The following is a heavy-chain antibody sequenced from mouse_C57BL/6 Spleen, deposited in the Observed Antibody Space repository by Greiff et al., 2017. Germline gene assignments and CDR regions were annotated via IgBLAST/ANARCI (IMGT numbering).Heavy chain of an antibody. V-gene: IGHV1-55*01. CDR3: ASGSQWYFDV. CDR1: GYTFTSYW. Sequence: QVQLQQPGAELVKPGASVKLSCKASGYTFTSYWITWVKQRPGQGLEWIGDIYPGSGSTNYNEKFKSKATLTVDTSSSTAYMQLRSLTSEDSAVYDCASGSQWYFDVWGTGTTVTVSS. CDR2: IYPGSGST. J-gene: IGHJ1*03. D-gene: IGHD1-2*01.